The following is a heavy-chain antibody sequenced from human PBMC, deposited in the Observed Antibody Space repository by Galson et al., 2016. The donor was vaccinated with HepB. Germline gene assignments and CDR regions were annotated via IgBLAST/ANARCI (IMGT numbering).Heavy chain of an antibody. V-gene: IGHV3-7*01. Sequence: SLRLSCAASGFTFNAHWMNWVRRAPGKGLEWVANIRGDRIVSYYAESVRGRFTISRDNAKNSLYLQMNGLRVDETAVYYCSREMTGSYFDWGQGTLVTVSS. J-gene: IGHJ4*02. CDR1: GFTFNAHW. CDR3: SREMTGSYFD. D-gene: IGHD3-10*01. CDR2: IRGDRIVS.